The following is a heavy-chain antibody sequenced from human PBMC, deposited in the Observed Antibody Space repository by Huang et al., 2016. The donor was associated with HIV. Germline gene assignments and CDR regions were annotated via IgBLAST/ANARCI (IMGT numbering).Heavy chain of an antibody. Sequence: QVHLVQSGAEVKKPGASVKVSCKVSGDSLSDLSMHGVRHTPAKGLEWMCGFDPDDGEAVYAQNFQGRLTMTEDTSTDTSYMELRSLRSEDTAVYFCATGGLLFGYFELWGLGTLVTVSS. D-gene: IGHD3-16*01. V-gene: IGHV1-24*01. CDR3: ATGGLLFGYFEL. CDR2: FDPDDGEA. CDR1: GDSLSDLS. J-gene: IGHJ2*01.